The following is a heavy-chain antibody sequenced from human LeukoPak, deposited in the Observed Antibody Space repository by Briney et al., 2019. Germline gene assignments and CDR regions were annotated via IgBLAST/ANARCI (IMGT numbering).Heavy chain of an antibody. CDR1: GFTVSSNY. CDR3: ARDLDYYGSGSYSFDY. Sequence: GGSLRLSCAASGFTVSSNYMSWVRQAPGKGLGWVSVIYSGGSTYYADSVKGRFTTSRDNAKNSLYLQMNSLRAEDTAVYYCARDLDYYGSGSYSFDYWGQGTLVTVSS. J-gene: IGHJ4*02. V-gene: IGHV3-53*01. CDR2: IYSGGST. D-gene: IGHD3-10*01.